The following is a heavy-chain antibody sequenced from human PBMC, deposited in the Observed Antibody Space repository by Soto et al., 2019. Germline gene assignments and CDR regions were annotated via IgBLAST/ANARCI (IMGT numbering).Heavy chain of an antibody. CDR3: ARGLSYRQD. V-gene: IGHV1-8*01. CDR2: MHPNSGNT. Sequence: QVQLVQSGAEMKKPGASVKVSCKASGYTFTSYDIYWVRQATGQGLEWMGWMHPNSGNTGYAQKFQGRVTMTRNTSITTAYMELSSLTSEDTAVYYCARGLSYRQDWGQGTLVTVSS. D-gene: IGHD1-26*01. CDR1: GYTFTSYD. J-gene: IGHJ4*02.